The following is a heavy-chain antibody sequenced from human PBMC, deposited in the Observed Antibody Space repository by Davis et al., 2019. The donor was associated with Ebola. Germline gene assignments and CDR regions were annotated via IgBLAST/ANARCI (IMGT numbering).Heavy chain of an antibody. Sequence: SETLSLTCTVSAGSISSSSYYWGWIRQPPGKGLEWIGRIYYSGSTYYNPSLKSRVTISVDTSKNQFSLKLSSVTAADTAVYYCARSLVLRFLEWSPTGFDPWGQGTLVTVSS. CDR1: AGSISSSSYY. J-gene: IGHJ5*02. V-gene: IGHV4-39*01. D-gene: IGHD3-3*01. CDR2: IYYSGST. CDR3: ARSLVLRFLEWSPTGFDP.